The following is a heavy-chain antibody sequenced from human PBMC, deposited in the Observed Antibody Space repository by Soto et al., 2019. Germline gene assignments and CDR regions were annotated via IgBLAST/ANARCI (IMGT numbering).Heavy chain of an antibody. CDR1: GYTFTSYG. CDR2: ISAYNGNT. V-gene: IGHV1-18*04. J-gene: IGHJ1*01. D-gene: IGHD6-25*01. CDR3: ASDNLAAAAAAEYYQH. Sequence: GASAKVSCKDSGYTFTSYGISWVRQAPGQGLEWMGWISAYNGNTNYAQKLQGRVTMTTDTCRSTAYMELRSLRSDDTAVYYCASDNLAAAAAAEYYQHGGQGTRVTVSS.